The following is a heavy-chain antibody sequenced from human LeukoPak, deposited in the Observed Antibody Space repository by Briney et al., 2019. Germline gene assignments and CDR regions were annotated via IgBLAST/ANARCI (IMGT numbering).Heavy chain of an antibody. CDR1: GYSFSTNM. CDR3: MSAHGY. V-gene: IGHV3-7*01. J-gene: IGHJ4*02. CDR2: ILPAGKES. Sequence: GGSLRLSCVVSGYSFSTNMMTWVRQAPGKGLEWVATILPAGKESYRVESVKGRFTVSGDNAKNLLFLQMNSLRADDTAVYYCMSAHGYWGQGTLVTVSS.